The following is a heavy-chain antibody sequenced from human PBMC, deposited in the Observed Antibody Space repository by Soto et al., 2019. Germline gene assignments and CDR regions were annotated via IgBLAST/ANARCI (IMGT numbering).Heavy chain of an antibody. J-gene: IGHJ4*02. D-gene: IGHD3-10*01. CDR1: GFTFSSYG. V-gene: IGHV3-30*18. CDR2: ISYDGSNK. CDR3: AKDSTLLWFGELNY. Sequence: QVQLVESGGGVVQPGRSLRLSCAASGFTFSSYGMHWVRQAPGKGLEWVAVISYDGSNKYYADSVKGRFTISRDNSKNTLYLQMNSLRAEDTAVYYCAKDSTLLWFGELNYGGQGTLVTVSS.